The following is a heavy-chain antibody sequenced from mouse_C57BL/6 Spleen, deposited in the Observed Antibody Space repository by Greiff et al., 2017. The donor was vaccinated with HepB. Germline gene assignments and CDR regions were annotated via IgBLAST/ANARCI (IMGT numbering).Heavy chain of an antibody. V-gene: IGHV1-74*01. CDR1: GYTFTSYW. J-gene: IGHJ3*01. CDR2: IHPSDSDT. D-gene: IGHD1-1*02. Sequence: VQLVESGAELVKPGASVKVSCKASGYTFTSYWMHWVKQRPGQGLEWIGRIHPSDSDTNYNQKFKGKATLTVDKSSSTAYMQLSSLTSEDSAVYYCATPWWAGFAYWGQGTLVTVSA. CDR3: ATPWWAGFAY.